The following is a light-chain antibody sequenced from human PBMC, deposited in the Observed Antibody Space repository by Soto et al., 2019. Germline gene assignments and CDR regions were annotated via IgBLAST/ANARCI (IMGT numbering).Light chain of an antibody. CDR3: QQYNNWPGT. V-gene: IGKV3-15*01. CDR2: GAS. Sequence: EIVLTQSPGTLSVSPGERATLSCRASQSVSSKLAWYQQKPGQAPRLLFYGASTGATGIPARLSGSGSETEFTLSILRLQSEDFADYYCQQYNNWPGTFGQGTNVDIK. J-gene: IGKJ1*01. CDR1: QSVSSK.